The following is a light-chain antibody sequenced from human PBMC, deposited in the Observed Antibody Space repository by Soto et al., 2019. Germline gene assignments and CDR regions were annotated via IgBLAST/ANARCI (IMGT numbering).Light chain of an antibody. J-gene: IGLJ1*01. CDR2: EVT. V-gene: IGLV2-8*01. CDR3: SSYAASKKHV. Sequence: QSALTQPPSASWSPGQSITISCTGTSSDVGGYDFVSWYQQHPGKAPKLMIYEVTKRPSGVPDRFYGSKSGNTASLTVSGLQPEDEADYYCSSYAASKKHVFGTGTKVTVL. CDR1: SSDVGGYDF.